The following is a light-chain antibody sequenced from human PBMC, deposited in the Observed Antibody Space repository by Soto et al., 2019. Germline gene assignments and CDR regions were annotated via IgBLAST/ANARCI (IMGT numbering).Light chain of an antibody. CDR2: EGT. J-gene: IGLJ2*01. CDR1: SSDLGSYNL. Sequence: QSALTQPASVSGSPGQSITISCTGTSSDLGSYNLVSWYQQHPGEAPKLMIYEGTKRPSGISNRFSGSKFGNTASLTISGLQAEDEADYYCCSYTSSSTLLVFGGGTKLTVL. CDR3: CSYTSSSTLLV. V-gene: IGLV2-14*02.